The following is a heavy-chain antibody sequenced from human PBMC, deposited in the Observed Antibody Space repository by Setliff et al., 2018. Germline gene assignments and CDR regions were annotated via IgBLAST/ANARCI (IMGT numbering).Heavy chain of an antibody. CDR2: IHYSGNT. CDR3: ARTGTYRYFDY. Sequence: SETLSLTCTVSGFSINSGTHFWGWIRQPPGEGLEWIGRIHYSGNTYYNASLKSRVIISVDTAQNQFSLSLSSVTAADTAVYYCARTGTYRYFDYWGQGTLVTVSA. D-gene: IGHD1-1*01. CDR1: GFSINSGTHF. J-gene: IGHJ4*02. V-gene: IGHV4-39*01.